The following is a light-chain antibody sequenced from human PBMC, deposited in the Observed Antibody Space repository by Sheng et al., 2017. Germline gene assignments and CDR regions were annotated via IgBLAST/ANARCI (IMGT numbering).Light chain of an antibody. CDR3: QQRSNWPLS. CDR1: QSVRSF. CDR2: GAS. J-gene: IGKJ4*01. Sequence: EIVLTQSPATLSLSPGERATLSCRAGQSVRSFLAWYQQKPGQTPRLLIYGASNRATGIPARFSGSGSGTDFTLTISSLEPEDFAVYYCQQRSNWPLSFGGGTKVEIK. V-gene: IGKV3-11*01.